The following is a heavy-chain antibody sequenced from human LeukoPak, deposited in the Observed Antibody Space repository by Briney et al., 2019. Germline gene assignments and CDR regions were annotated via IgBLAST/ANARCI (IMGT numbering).Heavy chain of an antibody. CDR2: ISAGGST. CDR3: ASGSGSHYPFDY. CDR1: GGSISSGSYY. D-gene: IGHD1-26*01. Sequence: PSETLSLTCTVSGGSISSGSYYWSWIRQPAGKGLEWIGRISAGGSTNYNPSLKSRVTISVDTSKNQFSLKLTSVTAADTAVYYCASGSGSHYPFDYWGQGILVTVSS. J-gene: IGHJ4*02. V-gene: IGHV4-61*02.